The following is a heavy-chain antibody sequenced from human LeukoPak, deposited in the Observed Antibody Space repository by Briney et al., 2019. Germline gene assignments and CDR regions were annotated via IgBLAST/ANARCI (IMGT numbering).Heavy chain of an antibody. CDR2: ISGSGGTT. CDR1: GITLSNYG. V-gene: IGHV3-23*01. CDR3: AKFEGATIPGWFNDY. J-gene: IGHJ4*02. Sequence: TGGSLRLSCAVSGITLSNYGMSWVRQAPGKGLEWVAGISGSGGTTNYADSVKGRFTISRDNSKNTLYLQMNSLRTEDTAVYFCAKFEGATIPGWFNDYWGQGILVTVSS. D-gene: IGHD6-19*01.